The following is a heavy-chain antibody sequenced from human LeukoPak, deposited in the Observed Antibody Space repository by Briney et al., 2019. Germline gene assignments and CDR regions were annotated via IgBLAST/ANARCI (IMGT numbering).Heavy chain of an antibody. CDR3: ARGRFGNPLQLQPRRPFDM. V-gene: IGHV4-34*01. J-gene: IGHJ3*02. D-gene: IGHD1-1*01. CDR2: INRSGTT. CDR1: GGIFNGYY. Sequence: PSETLSLTCAVYGGIFNGYYWSWIRQPPGKGLEWLGEINRSGTTNYNPTLKSRVTISVDTSKSQVSLKLTSVTAADTAVFYCARGRFGNPLQLQPRRPFDMWGQGTVATISS.